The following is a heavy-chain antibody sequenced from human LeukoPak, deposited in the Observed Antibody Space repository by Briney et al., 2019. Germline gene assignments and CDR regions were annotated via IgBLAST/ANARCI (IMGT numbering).Heavy chain of an antibody. V-gene: IGHV4-61*08. CDR2: IYYSGST. CDR1: GGSISSGDYY. Sequence: PSETLSLTCTVSGGSISSGDYYWSWIRQPPGKGLEWIGYIYYSGSTNYNPSLKSRVTISVDTSKNQFSLKLSSVTAADTAVYYCARAPKGYSSGWFLDYWGQGTLVTVSS. D-gene: IGHD6-19*01. CDR3: ARAPKGYSSGWFLDY. J-gene: IGHJ4*02.